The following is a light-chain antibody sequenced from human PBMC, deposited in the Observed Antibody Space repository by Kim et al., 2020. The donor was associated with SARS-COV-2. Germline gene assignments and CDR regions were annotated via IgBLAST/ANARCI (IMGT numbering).Light chain of an antibody. J-gene: IGKJ4*01. CDR2: GAS. CDR3: QQYNNWPPLT. V-gene: IGKV3-15*01. Sequence: APGERAMLSCRASQSVSSNLVWYQQKPGQPPRLLIYGASTRATGIPARFSGSGSGTEFTLTISRLQSEDFAVYYCQQYNNWPPLTFGGGTKVDIK. CDR1: QSVSSN.